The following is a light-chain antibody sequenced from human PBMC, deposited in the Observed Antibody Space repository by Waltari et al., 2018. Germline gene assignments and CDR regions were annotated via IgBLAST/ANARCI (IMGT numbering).Light chain of an antibody. CDR2: GAS. CDR3: QQYGSSVMYT. V-gene: IGKV3-20*01. CDR1: QRLTMRY. J-gene: IGKJ2*01. Sequence: VLTQSPGTLPLSPGERASLSCRASQRLTMRYLAWYQQKPGQAPRLLIYGASSRAAGIPDWFSCSVSGTDFTLTISRLEPDDFAVYYCQQYGSSVMYTFGQGTKVEIK.